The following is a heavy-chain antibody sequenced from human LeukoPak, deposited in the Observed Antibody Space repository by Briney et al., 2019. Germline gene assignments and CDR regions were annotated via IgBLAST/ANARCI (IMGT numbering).Heavy chain of an antibody. D-gene: IGHD6-13*01. V-gene: IGHV5-51*01. CDR2: IYPGDSDT. CDR3: ARIATAGKDYYYIYYMDV. CDR1: GYTFTTYW. Sequence: GESLKISCKGSGYTFTTYWIGWVRQMAGKGLEWMGIIYPGDSDTRYNPFLQGQVTISADKSISTAYLQWSSLKASDTAMYYCARIATAGKDYYYIYYMDVWGKGTTVTISS. J-gene: IGHJ6*03.